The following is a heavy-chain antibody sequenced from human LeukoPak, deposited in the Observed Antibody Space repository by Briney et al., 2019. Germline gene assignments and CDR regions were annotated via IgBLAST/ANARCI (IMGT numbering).Heavy chain of an antibody. J-gene: IGHJ6*03. CDR2: INHSGST. V-gene: IGHV4-34*01. Sequence: SETLSLTCAVYGGSFSGYYWSWIRQPPGKGLEWIGEINHSGSTNYNPSLKSRVTISVDTSKNQFSLKLSSATAADTAVYYCAVRGQRSYYYYYMDVWGKGTTVTVSS. CDR3: AVRGQRSYYYYYMDV. CDR1: GGSFSGYY.